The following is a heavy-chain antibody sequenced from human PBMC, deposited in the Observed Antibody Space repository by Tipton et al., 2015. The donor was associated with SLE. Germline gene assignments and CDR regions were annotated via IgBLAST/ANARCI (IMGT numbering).Heavy chain of an antibody. CDR3: AKEIREQWLAYYYYYGMDV. J-gene: IGHJ6*02. D-gene: IGHD6-19*01. Sequence: SLRLSCAASGFTFSSYAMSWVRQAPGKGLEWVSAISGSGGSTYYADSVKGRFTISRDNSKNTLYLQMNSLRAEDTAVYYCAKEIREQWLAYYYYYGMDVWGQGTTVTASS. CDR2: ISGSGGST. V-gene: IGHV3-23*01. CDR1: GFTFSSYA.